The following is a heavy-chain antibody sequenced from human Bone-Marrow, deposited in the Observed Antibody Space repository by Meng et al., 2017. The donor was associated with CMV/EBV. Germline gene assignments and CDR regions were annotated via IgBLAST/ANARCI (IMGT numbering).Heavy chain of an antibody. D-gene: IGHD3-16*01. CDR3: ASNVLGSYGMDV. Sequence: ASVKVSCKASGGTFSSYAISWVRQAPGQGLEWMGIINPSGGSTSYAQKFQGRVTMTRDTSTSTVYMELSSLRSEDTAVYYCASNVLGSYGMDVWGHGTTVTGSS. CDR1: GGTFSSYA. CDR2: INPSGGST. V-gene: IGHV1-46*01. J-gene: IGHJ6*02.